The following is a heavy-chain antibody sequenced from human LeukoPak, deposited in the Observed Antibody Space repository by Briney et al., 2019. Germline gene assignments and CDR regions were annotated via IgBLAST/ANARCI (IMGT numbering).Heavy chain of an antibody. V-gene: IGHV4-38-2*02. CDR1: DYSISNGYF. CDR2: IYYSGST. D-gene: IGHD3-22*01. Sequence: SETLSLTCTVSDYSISNGYFWGWIRQPPGKGLEWIGYIYYSGSTDYKSSLKSRVNISVDTSKNQFSLQLSSVTAADTAVYYCARLIVVTTLYYFDYWGQGTLVTVSS. CDR3: ARLIVVTTLYYFDY. J-gene: IGHJ4*02.